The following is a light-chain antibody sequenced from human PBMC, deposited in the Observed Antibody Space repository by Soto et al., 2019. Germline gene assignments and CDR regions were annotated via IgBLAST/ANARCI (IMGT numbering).Light chain of an antibody. CDR3: GSYTSSSAYV. V-gene: IGLV2-14*01. Sequence: QSALTQPASVSGSPGQSITISCTGSSSDVGGYNYVSWYQQYPGKVPRLMIYEVYKRHSGVSNRFSGSKSGNTASLTISGLQAEDEADYYCGSYTSSSAYVFGTGTKVTVL. J-gene: IGLJ1*01. CDR2: EVY. CDR1: SSDVGGYNY.